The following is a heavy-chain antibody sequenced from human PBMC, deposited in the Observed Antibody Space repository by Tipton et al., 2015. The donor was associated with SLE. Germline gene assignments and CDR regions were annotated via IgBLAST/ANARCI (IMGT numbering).Heavy chain of an antibody. J-gene: IGHJ4*02. CDR2: INYSGTT. CDR3: ARAIGANFFNF. V-gene: IGHV4-39*07. CDR1: GGSISSSNYY. Sequence: TLSLTCTVSGGSISSSNYYWGWIRKPPGKGLEWIGNINYSGTTYCNPSLKTRVTLSVDTSKVQFSLRLTSVTAADTAVYYCARAIGANFFNFWGQGTLVTVSS. D-gene: IGHD3-16*01.